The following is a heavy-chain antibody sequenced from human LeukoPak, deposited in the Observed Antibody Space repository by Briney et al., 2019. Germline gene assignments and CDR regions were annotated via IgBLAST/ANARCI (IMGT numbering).Heavy chain of an antibody. CDR1: GGSISSYY. V-gene: IGHV4-59*01. CDR2: IYYSGST. J-gene: IGHJ4*02. D-gene: IGHD2-2*01. Sequence: SETLSLTCTVSGGSISSYYWSWIRQSPGKGLEWIGFIYYSGSTTYNPSLKSRVTISVDTSKNQISLKLSSVTAADTAVYYCARDKKGTSCYDYWGQGTLVTVSS. CDR3: ARDKKGTSCYDY.